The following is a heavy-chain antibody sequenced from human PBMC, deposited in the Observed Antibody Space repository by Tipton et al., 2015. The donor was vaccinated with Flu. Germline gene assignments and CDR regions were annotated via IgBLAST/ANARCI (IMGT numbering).Heavy chain of an antibody. CDR1: GLTFDGYD. CDR3: ARDEGGTYPD. V-gene: IGHV3-53*01. D-gene: IGHD1-14*01. CDR2: VYDDGRT. J-gene: IGHJ4*02. Sequence: GSLRLSCAASGLTFDGYDMHWVRQAPGKGLEWVSIVYDDGRTYYADSVEGRFAISRDNSKNILYLQMNSLRADDTAVYFCARDEGGTYPDWGQGTLVTVSS.